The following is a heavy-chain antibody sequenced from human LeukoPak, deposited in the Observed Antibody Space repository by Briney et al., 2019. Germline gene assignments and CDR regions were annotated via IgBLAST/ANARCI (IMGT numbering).Heavy chain of an antibody. CDR2: ISSSGSTI. J-gene: IGHJ6*04. D-gene: IGHD3-10*02. CDR3: AELGITMIGGV. V-gene: IGHV3-48*03. Sequence: QPGGSLRLSCAASGFTFSSYEMSWVRQAPGKGLEWVSYISSSGSTIYYADSVKGRFTISRDSAKNSLYLQMNSLRAEDTAVYYCAELGITMIGGVWGKGTTVTISS. CDR1: GFTFSSYE.